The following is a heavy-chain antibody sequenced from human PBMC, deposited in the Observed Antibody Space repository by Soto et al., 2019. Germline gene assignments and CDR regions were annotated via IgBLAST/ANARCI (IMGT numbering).Heavy chain of an antibody. Sequence: EVQLVESGGGLVQPGGSLRLSCATSGFILSDCAMNWVRQAPGKGLEWVSYISSSSSVIDYADSVKGRFTVSRDNARNSMYLEKNRLRAEDTAVYYCARDLSWGSSWYDYMDVWGKVTTVTVSS. V-gene: IGHV3-48*01. CDR2: ISSSSSVI. D-gene: IGHD2-15*01. CDR3: ARDLSWGSSWYDYMDV. J-gene: IGHJ6*03. CDR1: GFILSDCA.